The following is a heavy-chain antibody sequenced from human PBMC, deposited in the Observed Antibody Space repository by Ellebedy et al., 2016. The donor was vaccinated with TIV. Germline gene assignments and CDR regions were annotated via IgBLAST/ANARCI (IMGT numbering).Heavy chain of an antibody. CDR1: GFTFSSHD. V-gene: IGHV3-13*01. D-gene: IGHD6-13*01. J-gene: IGHJ4*02. CDR3: ARASAGLDY. CDR2: IGSAGDT. Sequence: PGGSLRLSCAASGFTFSSHDMHWVRQGTGKGLEWVSAIGSAGDTSYSGSVKGRFTISRENGKNSVYLQMNSLRAEETAVYYCARASAGLDYWGQGTLVTVSS.